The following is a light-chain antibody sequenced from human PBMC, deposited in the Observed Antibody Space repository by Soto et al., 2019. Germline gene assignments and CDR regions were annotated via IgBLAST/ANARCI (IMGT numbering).Light chain of an antibody. CDR2: GNT. CDR3: QSYDSSLSGVV. Sequence: QLVLTQPPSVSGAPGQRVTISCTGSTSNIGAVYDVHWYQQLPGTAPKLLIYGNTNRPSGVPDRFSASKSGTSASLAITGLQAEDEADYYCQSYDSSLSGVVFGGGTKLTVL. J-gene: IGLJ3*02. V-gene: IGLV1-40*01. CDR1: TSNIGAVYD.